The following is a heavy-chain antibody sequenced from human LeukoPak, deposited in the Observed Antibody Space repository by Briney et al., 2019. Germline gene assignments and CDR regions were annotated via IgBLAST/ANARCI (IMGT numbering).Heavy chain of an antibody. CDR1: GGSFSGYY. Sequence: KPSETLSLTCAVYGGSFSGYYWSWIRQPPGKGLEWIGEINHSGSTNYNPSLKSRVTISVDTSKNQFSLKLSSVAAADTAVYYCAGKRFLEWLPHYYYYGMDVWGQGTTVTVSS. CDR2: INHSGST. CDR3: AGKRFLEWLPHYYYYGMDV. J-gene: IGHJ6*02. D-gene: IGHD3-3*01. V-gene: IGHV4-34*01.